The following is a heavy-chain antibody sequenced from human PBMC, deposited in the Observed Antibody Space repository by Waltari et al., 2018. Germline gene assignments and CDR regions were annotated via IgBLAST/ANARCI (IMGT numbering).Heavy chain of an antibody. CDR2: IIPILGIA. CDR3: ARGGASGGYSSYFDY. V-gene: IGHV1-69*04. Sequence: QVQLVQSGAEVKKPGSSVKVSCKASGGTFSSYAISWVRQAPGQGLEWMGGIIPILGIANYAQKFQGRVTITADESTSTAYMELSSLRSEDTAVYYCARGGASGGYSSYFDYWGQGTLVTVSS. J-gene: IGHJ4*02. CDR1: GGTFSSYA. D-gene: IGHD5-12*01.